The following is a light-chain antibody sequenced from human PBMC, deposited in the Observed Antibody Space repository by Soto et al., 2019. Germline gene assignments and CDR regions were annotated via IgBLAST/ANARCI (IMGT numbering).Light chain of an antibody. V-gene: IGLV2-14*01. CDR2: DVS. CDR1: SSDVGGYHY. CDR3: SSYVSSSSPYV. Sequence: QSALTQPASVSGSPGQSITISCTGTSSDVGGYHYVSWYQQHPGKAPKLMIYDVSDRPSGVSNRFSGSKSGNTASLTISGLQAEDEADYYCSSYVSSSSPYVFGTGTKVTV. J-gene: IGLJ1*01.